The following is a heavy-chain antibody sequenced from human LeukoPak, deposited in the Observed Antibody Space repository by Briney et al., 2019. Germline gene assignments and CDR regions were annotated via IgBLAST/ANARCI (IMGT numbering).Heavy chain of an antibody. CDR3: ATQEAYDYVWGSYRTTEKRFDY. CDR2: IYYSGST. V-gene: IGHV4-59*08. CDR1: GGSISSYY. J-gene: IGHJ4*02. Sequence: PSETLSLTCTVSGGSISSYYWSWIRQPPGKGLEWIGYIYYSGSTNYNPSLKSRVTISVDTSKNQFSLKLSSVTAADTAVYYCATQEAYDYVWGSYRTTEKRFDYWGQGTLVTVSS. D-gene: IGHD3-16*02.